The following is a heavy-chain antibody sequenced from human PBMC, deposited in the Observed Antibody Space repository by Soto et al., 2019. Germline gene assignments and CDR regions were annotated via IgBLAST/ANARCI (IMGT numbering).Heavy chain of an antibody. Sequence: GESLKISXKGSGYSFTSYWISWVRQMPGKGLEWMGRIDPSDSYTNYSPSFQGHVTFSADKSISTAYLQWSSLKASDTAMYYCASGDYYYYGMDVWGQGTTVTVSS. D-gene: IGHD3-10*01. CDR1: GYSFTSYW. J-gene: IGHJ6*02. CDR3: ASGDYYYYGMDV. V-gene: IGHV5-10-1*01. CDR2: IDPSDSYT.